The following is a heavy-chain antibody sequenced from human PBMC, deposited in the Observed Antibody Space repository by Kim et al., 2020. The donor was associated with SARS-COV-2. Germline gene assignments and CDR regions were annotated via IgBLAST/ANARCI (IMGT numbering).Heavy chain of an antibody. CDR1: GGSISSVSFY. J-gene: IGHJ4*02. V-gene: IGHV4-39*01. CDR3: ARHRDYYGSGSHYNDY. Sequence: SETLSLTCTVSGGSISSVSFYWGWIRQPPGKGLEWIGSIFYSGSTYFNPSLKSRVTISVDSSKNQFSLKLSSVIAADTAVYYCARHRDYYGSGSHYNDYWGQGTLVTVAP. D-gene: IGHD3-10*01. CDR2: IFYSGST.